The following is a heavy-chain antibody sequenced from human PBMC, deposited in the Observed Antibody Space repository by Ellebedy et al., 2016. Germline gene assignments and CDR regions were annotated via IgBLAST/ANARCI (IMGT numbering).Heavy chain of an antibody. CDR1: GFMFSSFG. D-gene: IGHD5-24*01. CDR3: AKFLEMAVKSSTYYYGMDV. V-gene: IGHV3-30*02. CDR2: MWSDGTTK. Sequence: GESLKISXAASGFMFSSFGMHWVRQAPGKGLEWVAVMWSDGTTKYYADSVKGRFTISRDNSKNTLYLQMNSLRVEDTAVYYCAKFLEMAVKSSTYYYGMDVWGQGTTVTVSS. J-gene: IGHJ6*02.